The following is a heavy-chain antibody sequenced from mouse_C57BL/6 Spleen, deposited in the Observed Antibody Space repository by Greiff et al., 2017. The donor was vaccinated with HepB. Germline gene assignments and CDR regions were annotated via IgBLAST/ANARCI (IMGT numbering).Heavy chain of an antibody. Sequence: QVQLKESGPGLVAPSQSLSITCTVSGFSLTSYGVHWVRQPPGKGLEWLVVIWSDGSTNYNSALKSRLSISKDNSKSQVFLKMNSLQTDDTAMYYCARHALYYGYDGAMDYWGQGTSVTVSS. J-gene: IGHJ4*01. CDR1: GFSLTSYG. CDR2: IWSDGST. V-gene: IGHV2-6-1*01. CDR3: ARHALYYGYDGAMDY. D-gene: IGHD2-2*01.